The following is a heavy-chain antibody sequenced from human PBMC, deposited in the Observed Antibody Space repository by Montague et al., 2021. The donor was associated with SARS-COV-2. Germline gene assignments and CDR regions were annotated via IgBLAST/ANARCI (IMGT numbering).Heavy chain of an antibody. V-gene: IGHV4-34*01. CDR2: INHSGST. D-gene: IGHD2-21*02. Sequence: SETLSLTCAVYGGSFNDYQWSWIRQPPGKGLEWVGEINHSGSTNYNPSLKSRVTISVDTSKNQFSLKLSSVTAADTAVYYCARGSWHIVVVTAIRDGYYGMDVWGQGTTVTVSS. J-gene: IGHJ6*02. CDR3: ARGSWHIVVVTAIRDGYYGMDV. CDR1: GGSFNDYQ.